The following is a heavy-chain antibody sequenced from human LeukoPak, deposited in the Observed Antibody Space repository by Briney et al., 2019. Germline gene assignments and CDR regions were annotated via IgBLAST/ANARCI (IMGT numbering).Heavy chain of an antibody. J-gene: IGHJ4*02. D-gene: IGHD6-6*01. Sequence: PSETLSLTCAVYGGSFSGYYWSWIRQPPGKGLEWIGEINHSGSTNYNPSLKSRVTISVDTSKNQFSLKLSSVTAADTAVYYCARVFGVRAARGRGVDWGQGTLVTVSS. CDR3: ARVFGVRAARGRGVD. CDR2: INHSGST. V-gene: IGHV4-34*01. CDR1: GGSFSGYY.